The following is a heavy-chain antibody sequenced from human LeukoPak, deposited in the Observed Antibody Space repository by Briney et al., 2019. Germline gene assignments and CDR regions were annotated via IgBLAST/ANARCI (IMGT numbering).Heavy chain of an antibody. V-gene: IGHV3-23*01. CDR3: ARGGSGSYSIDY. D-gene: IGHD1-26*01. CDR1: GFTFSSYA. J-gene: IGHJ4*02. CDR2: ISGSGGST. Sequence: GGSLRLSCAASGFTFSSYAMSWVRQAPGKGLEWVSAISGSGGSTYYADSVKGRFTISRDNSKNTLYLQMNSLRAEDTAVYYCARGGSGSYSIDYWGQGTLVTVSS.